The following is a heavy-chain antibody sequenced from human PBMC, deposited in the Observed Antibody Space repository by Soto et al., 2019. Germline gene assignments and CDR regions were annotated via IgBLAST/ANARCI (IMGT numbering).Heavy chain of an antibody. CDR3: AREATARTGTNFDY. D-gene: IGHD1-1*01. CDR2: IYSGGST. Sequence: EVQLVESGGGLVQPGGSLRLSCAASGFTVSSNYMSWVRQAPGKGLEWVAVIYSGGSTYYADSVKGRFTISRDNSKNTLYLQMNSLRAEDTAVYYWAREATARTGTNFDYWGQGTLVTVSS. J-gene: IGHJ4*02. V-gene: IGHV3-66*01. CDR1: GFTVSSNY.